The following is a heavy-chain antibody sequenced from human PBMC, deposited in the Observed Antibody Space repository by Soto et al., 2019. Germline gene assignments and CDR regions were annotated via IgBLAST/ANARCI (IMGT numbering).Heavy chain of an antibody. CDR3: ARVGVGYCTTGVCYTGGYFDY. CDR2: ICSSGSAI. Sequence: GGSLRLSCAASGFTFSDYYMRWIRQAPGRGLEWVSYICSSGSAIYYADSVKGRFTISRDNSKNTLYLQMNSLRAEDTAVYYCARVGVGYCTTGVCYTGGYFDYWGQGTLVTVSS. V-gene: IGHV3-11*04. CDR1: GFTFSDYY. J-gene: IGHJ4*02. D-gene: IGHD2-8*01.